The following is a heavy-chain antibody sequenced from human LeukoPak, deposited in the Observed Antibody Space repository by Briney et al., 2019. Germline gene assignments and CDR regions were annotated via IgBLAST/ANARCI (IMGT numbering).Heavy chain of an antibody. CDR1: GFTFSYFG. CDR3: ASGRGDILTGYYPFDY. D-gene: IGHD3-9*01. V-gene: IGHV3-21*01. J-gene: IGHJ4*02. Sequence: GGSLRLSCEASGFTFSYFGMNWVRQAPGKGLEWVSSIGSSGTYIYYADSVKGRFTISRDNAKNSLYLQMNSLRAEDTAVYYCASGRGDILTGYYPFDYWGQGTLVTVSS. CDR2: IGSSGTYI.